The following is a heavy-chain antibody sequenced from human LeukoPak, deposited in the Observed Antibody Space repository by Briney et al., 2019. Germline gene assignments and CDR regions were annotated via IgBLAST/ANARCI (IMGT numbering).Heavy chain of an antibody. D-gene: IGHD3-22*01. CDR1: GFTFSSYA. CDR3: AARPGGDYYDSSGYYFDY. CDR2: ISGSGGST. V-gene: IGHV3-23*01. Sequence: PGGSLRLSCAASGFTFSSYAISWVRQAPGKGLEWVSAISGSGGSTYYANSVKGRFTIPRDNSKNTLYLQMNSLRAEDTAVYYCAARPGGDYYDSSGYYFDYWGQGTLVTVSS. J-gene: IGHJ4*02.